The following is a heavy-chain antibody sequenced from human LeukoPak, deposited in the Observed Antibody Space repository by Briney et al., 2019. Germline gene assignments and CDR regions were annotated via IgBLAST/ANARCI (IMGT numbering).Heavy chain of an antibody. CDR2: IIPIFGTA. J-gene: IGHJ3*02. CDR3: ATVGPTVTTSGVAFDI. V-gene: IGHV1-69*13. Sequence: SVKVSCKASGGTFSSYAISWVRQAPGQGLEWMGGIIPIFGTANYAQKFQGRVTITADESTSTAYMELSSLRSEDTAVYYCATVGPTVTTSGVAFDIWGQGTMVTVSS. CDR1: GGTFSSYA. D-gene: IGHD4-17*01.